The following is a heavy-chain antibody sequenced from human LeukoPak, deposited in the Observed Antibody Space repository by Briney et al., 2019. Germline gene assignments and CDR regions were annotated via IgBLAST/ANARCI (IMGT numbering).Heavy chain of an antibody. J-gene: IGHJ3*02. CDR3: ARDPPDGYNGGI. D-gene: IGHD5-24*01. Sequence: SVKVSCKASGYTFTSYGISWVRQAPGQGLEWMGWISAYNGNTNYAQKLQGRVTMTTDASTSTAYMELRSLRSDDTAVYYCARDPPDGYNGGIWGQGTMVTVSS. V-gene: IGHV1-18*01. CDR1: GYTFTSYG. CDR2: ISAYNGNT.